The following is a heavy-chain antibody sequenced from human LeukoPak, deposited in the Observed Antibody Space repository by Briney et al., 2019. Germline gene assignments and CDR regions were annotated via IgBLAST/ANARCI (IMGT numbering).Heavy chain of an antibody. Sequence: ASVKVSCKASGYTFTSYYMHWVRQAPGQGLEWMGIINPSGGSTSYAQKFQGRVTMTRDTSTSTVYMELSSLRSEDTAVYYCAREQEYDFWSGCHFDYRGQGTLVTVSS. J-gene: IGHJ4*02. CDR2: INPSGGST. CDR1: GYTFTSYY. V-gene: IGHV1-46*01. CDR3: AREQEYDFWSGCHFDY. D-gene: IGHD3-3*01.